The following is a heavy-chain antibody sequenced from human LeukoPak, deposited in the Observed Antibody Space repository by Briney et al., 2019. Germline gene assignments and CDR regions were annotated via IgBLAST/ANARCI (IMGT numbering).Heavy chain of an antibody. D-gene: IGHD2-2*01. CDR2: INPNSGGT. J-gene: IGHJ4*02. V-gene: IGHV1-2*02. CDR3: ARIPGGQLLPSDY. Sequence: ASVKVSCKASGYTFTGYYMHWVRQAPGQGLEWTGWINPNSGGTNYAQKFQGRVTMTRDTSISTAYMELSRLRSDDTAVYYCARIPGGQLLPSDYWGQGTLVTVSS. CDR1: GYTFTGYY.